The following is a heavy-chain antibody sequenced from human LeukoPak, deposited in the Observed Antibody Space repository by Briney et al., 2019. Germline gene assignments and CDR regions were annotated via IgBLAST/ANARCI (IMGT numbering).Heavy chain of an antibody. CDR3: AWAMGYDFFLDGFDP. V-gene: IGHV3-23*01. J-gene: IGHJ5*02. CDR2: ISGSGGST. D-gene: IGHD3-3*01. Sequence: GGTLRLSCAASGFTFSSYGMRWVRQAPGKGLEWVSAISGSGGSTYYEDSVKGRFTITRAPSKNTLICQINSLRGEDTACIYWAWAMGYDFFLDGFDPWGQGTLVTVSS. CDR1: GFTFSSYG.